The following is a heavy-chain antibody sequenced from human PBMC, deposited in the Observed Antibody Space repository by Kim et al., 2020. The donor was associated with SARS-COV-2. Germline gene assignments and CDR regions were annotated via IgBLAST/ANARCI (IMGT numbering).Heavy chain of an antibody. CDR2: ISGDGSST. V-gene: IGHV3-74*01. J-gene: IGHJ4*02. CDR3: TRDLDKGGL. CDR1: GFTFSSYW. Sequence: GGSLRLSCAASGFTFSSYWMHWVRQAPGEGLVWVSRISGDGSSTTYADSVKGRFTISRDNAKNTLFLQMNGLRAEDTAVYYCTRDLDKGGLWGQGTVVTV. D-gene: IGHD3-16*01.